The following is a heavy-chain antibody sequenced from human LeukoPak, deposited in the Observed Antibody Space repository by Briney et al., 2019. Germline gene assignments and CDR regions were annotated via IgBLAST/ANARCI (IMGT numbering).Heavy chain of an antibody. CDR2: ASGYYGGDS. D-gene: IGHD3-16*01. J-gene: IGHJ4*02. CDR1: GASITSRDFY. CDR3: ARAPYADTGGYGELDY. V-gene: IGHV4-39*07. Sequence: SETLSLTCTVSGASITSRDFYWGWFRQPPGKGVEWIGSASGYYGGDSFYNTSLKSRVTISVDTSKNQFSLKLSSVTAADTAVYYCARAPYADTGGYGELDYWGQGTLVTVSS.